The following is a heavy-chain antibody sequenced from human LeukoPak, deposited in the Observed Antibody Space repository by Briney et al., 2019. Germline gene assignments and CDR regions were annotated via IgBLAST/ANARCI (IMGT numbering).Heavy chain of an antibody. D-gene: IGHD4-11*01. J-gene: IGHJ5*02. V-gene: IGHV4-61*05. Sequence: SETLSLTCTVSGGSISSSSYYWSWIRQPPGKGLEWIGYIYYSGSTNYNPSLKSRVTISVDTSKNQFSLKLSSVTAADTAVYYCARHPTVTTNWFGPWGQGTLVTVSS. CDR2: IYYSGST. CDR3: ARHPTVTTNWFGP. CDR1: GGSISSSSYY.